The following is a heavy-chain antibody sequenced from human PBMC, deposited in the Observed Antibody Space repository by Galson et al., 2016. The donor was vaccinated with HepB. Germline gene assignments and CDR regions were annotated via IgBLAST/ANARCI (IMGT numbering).Heavy chain of an antibody. CDR2: INPRGGST. V-gene: IGHV1-46*01. Sequence: SGYTFTTYYMQWVRQAPGQGLEWMGMINPRGGSTNYAQQFQGRVTMTRDTSTSTVYMELSSLRSEDTAVYYCARLHDYYFDYWGQGTLVTVSS. CDR1: GYTFTTYY. J-gene: IGHJ4*02. D-gene: IGHD1-1*01. CDR3: ARLHDYYFDY.